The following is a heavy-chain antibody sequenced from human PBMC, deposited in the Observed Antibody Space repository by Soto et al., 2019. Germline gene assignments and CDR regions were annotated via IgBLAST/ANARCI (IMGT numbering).Heavy chain of an antibody. CDR3: ARTYYYDSRLYWYFDL. D-gene: IGHD3-22*01. Sequence: PSETLSLTCTVSGGSISSGGYYWSWIRQHPGKGLEWIGYIYYSGSTYYNPSLKSRVTISVDTSKNQFSLKLSSVTAADTAVYYCARTYYYDSRLYWYFDLWGRGTLVTVSS. CDR2: IYYSGST. J-gene: IGHJ2*01. V-gene: IGHV4-31*03. CDR1: GGSISSGGYY.